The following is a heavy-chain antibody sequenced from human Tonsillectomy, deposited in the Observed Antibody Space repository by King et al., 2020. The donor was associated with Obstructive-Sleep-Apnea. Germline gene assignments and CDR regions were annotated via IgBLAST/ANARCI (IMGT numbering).Heavy chain of an antibody. CDR2: IYYSGST. Sequence: QLQESGPGLVKPSETLSLTCTVSGGSISSSSYYWGWIRQPPGKGLEWIGSIYYSGSTYYNPSLKSRVTISVDTSKNQFSLKLSSVTAADTAVYYCARDRYYYDSSGYYSAQNYWGQGTLVTVSS. J-gene: IGHJ4*02. CDR1: GGSISSSSYY. CDR3: ARDRYYYDSSGYYSAQNY. D-gene: IGHD3-22*01. V-gene: IGHV4-39*07.